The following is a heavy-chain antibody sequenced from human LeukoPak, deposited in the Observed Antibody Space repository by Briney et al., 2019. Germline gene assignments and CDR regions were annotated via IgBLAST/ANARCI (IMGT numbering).Heavy chain of an antibody. CDR3: AKDLGSVVTPPSLDF. CDR2: ISGSGGDT. Sequence: GGSLRLSCAASGFTFSSYAMSWVRQAPGKGLEWVSAISGSGGDTYYADSVKGRFTISRDNSKNTLYLQMSSLRAEDTAVYYCAKDLGSVVTPPSLDFWGQGTLVTVSS. D-gene: IGHD4-23*01. J-gene: IGHJ4*02. V-gene: IGHV3-23*01. CDR1: GFTFSSYA.